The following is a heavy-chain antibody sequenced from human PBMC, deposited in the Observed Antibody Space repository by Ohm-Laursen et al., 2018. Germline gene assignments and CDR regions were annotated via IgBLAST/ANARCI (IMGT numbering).Heavy chain of an antibody. CDR2: GGGGGTP. CDR3: AKDLRILRVLEWSCPEIGH. D-gene: IGHD3-3*01. Sequence: SLRLSCAASGFTFRSYAMSWVRQAPGKGLEWVSTGGGGGTPYYADSVRGRFTISRDNSKNTLYLQMNSLRAEDTAVYYCAKDLRILRVLEWSCPEIGHWGQGSLVTVSS. J-gene: IGHJ4*02. V-gene: IGHV3-23*01. CDR1: GFTFRSYA.